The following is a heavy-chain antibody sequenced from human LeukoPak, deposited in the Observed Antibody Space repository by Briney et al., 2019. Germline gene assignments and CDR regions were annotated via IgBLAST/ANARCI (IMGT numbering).Heavy chain of an antibody. CDR2: ISGSGGST. D-gene: IGHD3-9*01. CDR1: GFTFRNYA. Sequence: PGGSLRLSCAASGFTFRNYAMTWARQAPGKGLECVSLISGSGGSTHYVDSVKGRFTTSRDNSKNTLYLQMNSLRAEDTAVYYCAKQATGNYGIYDYWGQGTLVTVSS. J-gene: IGHJ4*02. V-gene: IGHV3-23*01. CDR3: AKQATGNYGIYDY.